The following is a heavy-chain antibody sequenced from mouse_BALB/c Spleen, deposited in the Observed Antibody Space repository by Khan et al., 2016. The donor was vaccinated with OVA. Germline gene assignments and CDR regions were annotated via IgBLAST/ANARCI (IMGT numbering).Heavy chain of an antibody. D-gene: IGHD2-4*01. Sequence: VQLQQSGPGLVKPSQSLSLTCTVTGYSITSEYAWNWIRQFPGNKLDWMGYINYSGNTRFNPSLKSRTSITRDTSKNQLFLQLSSVTTEDTATYYCARKDCDDYDTFAYWGQGTLVTVSA. CDR1: GYSITSEYA. V-gene: IGHV3-2*02. CDR3: ARKDCDDYDTFAY. CDR2: INYSGNT. J-gene: IGHJ3*01.